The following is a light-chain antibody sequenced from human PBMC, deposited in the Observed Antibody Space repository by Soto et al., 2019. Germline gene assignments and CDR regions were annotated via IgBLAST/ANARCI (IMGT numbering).Light chain of an antibody. Sequence: DIQMTQSPSSLSASVGDRVTITCRASQSIRNYFNWYQQKPGKAPKVLIYTAPSLQSGAPSRLSASGSGTDFTLSVVSLQPEDFATYYCQHSYSTPLTFGGGTKVDIK. J-gene: IGKJ4*01. V-gene: IGKV1-39*01. CDR3: QHSYSTPLT. CDR1: QSIRNY. CDR2: TAP.